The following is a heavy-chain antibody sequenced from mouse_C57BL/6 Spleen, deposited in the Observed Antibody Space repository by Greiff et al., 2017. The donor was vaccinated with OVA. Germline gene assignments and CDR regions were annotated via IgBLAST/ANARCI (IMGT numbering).Heavy chain of an antibody. CDR3: ARSYYDYDGYAMDY. D-gene: IGHD2-4*01. J-gene: IGHJ4*01. CDR2: ISYDGSN. Sequence: EVKLEESGPGLVKPSQSLSLTCSVTGYSITSGYYWNWIRQFPGNKLEWMGYISYDGSNNYNPSLKNRISITRDTSKNQFFLKLNSVTTEDTATYDCARSYYDYDGYAMDYWGQGTSVTVSS. CDR1: GYSITSGYY. V-gene: IGHV3-6*01.